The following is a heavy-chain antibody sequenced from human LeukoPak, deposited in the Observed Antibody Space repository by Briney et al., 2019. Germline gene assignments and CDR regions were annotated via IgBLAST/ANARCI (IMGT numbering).Heavy chain of an antibody. D-gene: IGHD6-19*01. V-gene: IGHV3-23*01. CDR1: GLILRGHA. J-gene: IGHJ4*02. Sequence: GGSLRLSCEASGLILRGHAMSWVRQAPGKGLEWVSGIGDSGEIERYADSVKGRFTISRDNFRNTLYLEMRSLRPEDTAVYYCAKGYSSGWTPFDYWGQGTQVTVSS. CDR2: IGDSGEIE. CDR3: AKGYSSGWTPFDY.